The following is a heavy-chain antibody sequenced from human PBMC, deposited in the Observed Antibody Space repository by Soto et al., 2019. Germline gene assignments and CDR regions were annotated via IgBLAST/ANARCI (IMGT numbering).Heavy chain of an antibody. CDR2: ISYSGTT. CDR3: ARGRGYSYGLDP. D-gene: IGHD5-18*01. J-gene: IGHJ5*02. V-gene: IGHV4-30-4*01. Sequence: QVQLQASGPGLVKPSQTLSLTCTVSGDSISSINNYWSWIRQPPGEGLEWIGFISYSGTTSYSPSLKSRVAISLDTSKNQFSLSLNFVTAADTAVYYCARGRGYSYGLDPWGQGSLVTVSS. CDR1: GDSISSINNY.